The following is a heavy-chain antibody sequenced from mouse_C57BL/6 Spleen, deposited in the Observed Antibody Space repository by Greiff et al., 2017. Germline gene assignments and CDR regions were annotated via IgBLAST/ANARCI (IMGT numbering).Heavy chain of an antibody. V-gene: IGHV1-58*01. D-gene: IGHD4-1*01. CDR1: GYTFTSYG. CDR2: LYIGNGYT. CDR3: ARWTSNNGGFAY. Sequence: EVQLQQSGAELVRPGSSVKMSCKTSGYTFTSYGLNWVKQRLGQGLEGFGFLYIGNGYTEYNEKFKGEATLTSDTSSSTDYMQLSSLTSENSANYFCARWTSNNGGFAYWGQGTLVTVSA. J-gene: IGHJ3*01.